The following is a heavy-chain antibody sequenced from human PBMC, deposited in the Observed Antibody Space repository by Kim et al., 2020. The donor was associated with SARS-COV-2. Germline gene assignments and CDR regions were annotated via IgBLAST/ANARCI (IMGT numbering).Heavy chain of an antibody. Sequence: SETLSLTCNVSGGSISRFYWTWIRQSPGKGLEWIGYIYYTGSTKYNPSLKSRVSISVDTSKTQFSLKLKSVTAADTAVYYCARGYDDYLYFFDYWGRGTLVTVSS. CDR1: GGSISRFY. CDR3: ARGYDDYLYFFDY. J-gene: IGHJ4*02. V-gene: IGHV4-59*01. D-gene: IGHD5-12*01. CDR2: IYYTGST.